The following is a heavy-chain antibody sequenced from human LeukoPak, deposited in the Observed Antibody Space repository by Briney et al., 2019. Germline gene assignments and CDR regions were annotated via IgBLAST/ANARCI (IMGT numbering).Heavy chain of an antibody. Sequence: SETLSLTCTVSGGSISSSSYYWGWIRQPPGKGLQWIGSIYYSGSTYYNPSLKSRVTISVDTSKNQFSPKLSSVTAADTAVYYCARYATDILFDYWGQGTLVTVSS. J-gene: IGHJ4*02. CDR2: IYYSGST. V-gene: IGHV4-39*01. D-gene: IGHD2-2*02. CDR1: GGSISSSSYY. CDR3: ARYATDILFDY.